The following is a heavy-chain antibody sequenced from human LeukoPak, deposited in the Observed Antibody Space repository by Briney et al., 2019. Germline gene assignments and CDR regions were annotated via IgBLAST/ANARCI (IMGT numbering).Heavy chain of an antibody. CDR1: GYSFTNYW. CDR2: IYPDDSDT. D-gene: IGHD2-15*01. V-gene: IGHV5-51*01. Sequence: GESLKISCKVSGYSFTNYWIGWVRQMPGKGLEWMGIIYPDDSDTKYSPSFQGQVTISADKSISTAYLQWSSLKASDTAMYYCARSGRLGYCSGGSCFRWDYWGQGTLVTVSS. CDR3: ARSGRLGYCSGGSCFRWDY. J-gene: IGHJ4*02.